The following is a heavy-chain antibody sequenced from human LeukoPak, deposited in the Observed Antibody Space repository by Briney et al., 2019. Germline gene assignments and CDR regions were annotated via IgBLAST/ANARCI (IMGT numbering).Heavy chain of an antibody. D-gene: IGHD2-8*02. CDR2: ITARADST. Sequence: GGSLRLSCAASGFTFSNYAMSWVRQAPGKGLEWVSGITARADSTYYADSVKGRVTISRDNSMNTLFLQLNSLRAEDAAVYYCAKTYMWSIDAFHIWGQGTMVTVSS. J-gene: IGHJ3*02. CDR1: GFTFSNYA. CDR3: AKTYMWSIDAFHI. V-gene: IGHV3-23*01.